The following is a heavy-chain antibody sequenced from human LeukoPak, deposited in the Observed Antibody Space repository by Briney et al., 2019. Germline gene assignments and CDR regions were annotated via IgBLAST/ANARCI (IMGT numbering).Heavy chain of an antibody. CDR1: GYSISSGYY. J-gene: IGHJ4*02. CDR3: ARENMVRGVEPDY. CDR2: IYHSGST. V-gene: IGHV4-38-2*02. Sequence: SETLSLTCTVSGYSISSGYYWGWIWQPPGKGLEWIGSIYHSGSTYYNPSLKSRVTISVDTSKNQFSLKLSSVTAADTAVYYCARENMVRGVEPDYWGQGTLVTVSS. D-gene: IGHD3-10*01.